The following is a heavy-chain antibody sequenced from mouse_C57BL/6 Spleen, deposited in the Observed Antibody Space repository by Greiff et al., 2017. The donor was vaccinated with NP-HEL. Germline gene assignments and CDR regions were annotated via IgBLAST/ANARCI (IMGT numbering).Heavy chain of an antibody. CDR2: ISSGGDYI. V-gene: IGHV5-9-1*02. Sequence: EVMLVESGEGLVKPGGSLKLSCAASGFTFSSYAMSWVRQTPEKRLEWVAYISSGGDYIYYADTVKGRFTISRVNARNTLYLQMSSLKSEDTAMYYCTRDPSYDYAYYFDYWGQGTTLTVSS. J-gene: IGHJ2*01. D-gene: IGHD2-4*01. CDR3: TRDPSYDYAYYFDY. CDR1: GFTFSSYA.